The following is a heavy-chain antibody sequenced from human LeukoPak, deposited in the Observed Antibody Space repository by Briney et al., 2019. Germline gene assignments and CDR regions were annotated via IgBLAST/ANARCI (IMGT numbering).Heavy chain of an antibody. CDR2: IWSDGSRK. D-gene: IGHD3-16*01. J-gene: IGHJ4*02. CDR1: GFIFSTYG. CDR3: AKDHVRGVPDY. V-gene: IGHV3-30*02. Sequence: GGSLRLSCAASGFIFSTYGMHWVRQAPGKGLEWVAVIWSDGSRKEYADSVKGRFTISRDNSKNTLYLQMNSLRAEDTAVYYCAKDHVRGVPDYWGQGTLVTVSS.